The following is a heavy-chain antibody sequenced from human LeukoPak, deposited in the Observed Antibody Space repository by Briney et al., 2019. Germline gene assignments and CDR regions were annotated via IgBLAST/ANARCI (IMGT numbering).Heavy chain of an antibody. CDR3: ARVYDLGRNEYYQH. V-gene: IGHV3-74*01. Sequence: GGSLRLSCAVSRLTFSNSWMHWVRQAPGKGLVGVSRINNDGSSTTYAGSVKGRFTISRENAKNTLYLQMNSLRVEDTAIYYCARVYDLGRNEYYQHWGQGTLVTVPS. CDR2: INNDGSST. CDR1: RLTFSNSW. D-gene: IGHD3/OR15-3a*01. J-gene: IGHJ1*01.